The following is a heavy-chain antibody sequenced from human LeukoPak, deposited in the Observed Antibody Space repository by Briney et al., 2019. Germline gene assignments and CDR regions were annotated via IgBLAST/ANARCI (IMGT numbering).Heavy chain of an antibody. J-gene: IGHJ4*02. D-gene: IGHD4-17*01. V-gene: IGHV4-30-4*01. Sequence: SETLSLTCTVSGGSISSGDYYWSWIRQPPGKGLEWIGYIYYSGSTYYNPSLKSRVTISVDTSKNQFSLKLSSVTAADTAVYYCASKSSYGDYALDYWGQGTLVTVSS. CDR3: ASKSSYGDYALDY. CDR2: IYYSGST. CDR1: GGSISSGDYY.